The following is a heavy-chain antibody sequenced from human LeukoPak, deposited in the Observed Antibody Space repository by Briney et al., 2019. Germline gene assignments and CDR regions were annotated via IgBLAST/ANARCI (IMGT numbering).Heavy chain of an antibody. V-gene: IGHV3-74*01. Sequence: GGSLRLSCGASGFTLNNLWMYWVRQAPGKGLGWVSRIKSDGSSIIYADCVKGRFNISRENDKKTLYLQMNSLRAEDTAVYYXAKXHPMAGALLDFWGQGTLVTVSS. D-gene: IGHD6-19*01. CDR2: IKSDGSSI. CDR1: GFTLNNLW. J-gene: IGHJ4*02. CDR3: AKXHPMAGALLDF.